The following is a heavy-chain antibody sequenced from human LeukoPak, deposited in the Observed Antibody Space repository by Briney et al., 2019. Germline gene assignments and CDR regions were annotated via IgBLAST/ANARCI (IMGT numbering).Heavy chain of an antibody. CDR1: GASISSNNW. V-gene: IGHV4-4*02. CDR2: IYHSGST. Sequence: PSETLSLTCAVSGASISSNNWWSWVRQSPGKGLEWIGEIYHSGSTNYNPSLKSRVTISVDTSKNQFSLKLSSVTAADTAVYYCARMYYDFWSGYPYYFDYWGQGTLVTVSS. J-gene: IGHJ4*02. CDR3: ARMYYDFWSGYPYYFDY. D-gene: IGHD3-3*01.